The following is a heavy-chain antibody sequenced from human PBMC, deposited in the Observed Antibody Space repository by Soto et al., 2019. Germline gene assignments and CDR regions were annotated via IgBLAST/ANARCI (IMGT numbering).Heavy chain of an antibody. CDR1: GGTFSSYT. D-gene: IGHD4-4*01. V-gene: IGHV1-69*02. CDR2: IIPILGIA. Sequence: QVQLVKSVAEVKKPGSSVKVSCKASGGTFSSYTISWVRQAPGQGLEWMGRIIPILGIANYAQKFQGRVKITADKSTSTADMELSSLRSEDTAVYYCARARTVARFDPWGQGTLVTVSS. J-gene: IGHJ5*02. CDR3: ARARTVARFDP.